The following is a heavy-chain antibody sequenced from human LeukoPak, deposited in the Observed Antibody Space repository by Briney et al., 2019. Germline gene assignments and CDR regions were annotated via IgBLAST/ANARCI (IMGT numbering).Heavy chain of an antibody. CDR3: AREGRYYYDSAGDY. J-gene: IGHJ4*02. Sequence: GGSLRLSCAASGFTFSSYSMNWVRQAPGQGLEWVSSISSSSSYIYYADSVKGRFIISRDNAKNSLYLQMNSLRAEDTAVYYCAREGRYYYDSAGDYWGQGTLVTVSS. CDR1: GFTFSSYS. CDR2: ISSSSSYI. V-gene: IGHV3-21*01. D-gene: IGHD3-22*01.